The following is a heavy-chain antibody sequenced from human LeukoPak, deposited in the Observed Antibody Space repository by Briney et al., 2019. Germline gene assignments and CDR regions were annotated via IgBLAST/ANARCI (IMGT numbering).Heavy chain of an antibody. CDR1: GFTFSSYG. Sequence: GGSLRLSCAASGFTFSSYGMHWVRQAPGKGLEWVAVIWYDGSNKYYADSVKGRFTISRDNSKNTLYLQMNSLRAEDTAAYYCARDAMIVVVSNWFDPWGQGTLVTVSS. D-gene: IGHD3-22*01. CDR2: IWYDGSNK. CDR3: ARDAMIVVVSNWFDP. J-gene: IGHJ5*02. V-gene: IGHV3-33*01.